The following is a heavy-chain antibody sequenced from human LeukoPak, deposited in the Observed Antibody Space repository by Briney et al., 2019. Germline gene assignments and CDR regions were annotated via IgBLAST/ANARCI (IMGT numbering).Heavy chain of an antibody. CDR1: GYTFTSYA. V-gene: IGHV1-3*01. Sequence: ASVKVPCKASGYTFTSYAMRWVRQAPGQRLEWMGWINAGNGNTKYSQKFQGRVTITRDTSASTAYMELSSLRSEDTAVYYCARAVPWNDSHDYWGQGTLVTVSS. CDR2: INAGNGNT. CDR3: ARAVPWNDSHDY. J-gene: IGHJ4*02. D-gene: IGHD1-1*01.